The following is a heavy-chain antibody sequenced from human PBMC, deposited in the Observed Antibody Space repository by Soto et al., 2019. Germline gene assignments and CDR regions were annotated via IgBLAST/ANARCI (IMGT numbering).Heavy chain of an antibody. CDR1: GFTFSTYS. V-gene: IGHV3-21*01. J-gene: IGHJ2*01. Sequence: EVQLVESGGGLVKPGGSLRLSCAASGFTFSTYSMNWVRQAPGKGLEWVSCISSRSTYIYYADSVRGRFTISRDNAKNSLYLQMNSLRADDTAVYYCASMGEQPVPAYFDLWGRGTLVTVSS. D-gene: IGHD6-13*01. CDR2: ISSRSTYI. CDR3: ASMGEQPVPAYFDL.